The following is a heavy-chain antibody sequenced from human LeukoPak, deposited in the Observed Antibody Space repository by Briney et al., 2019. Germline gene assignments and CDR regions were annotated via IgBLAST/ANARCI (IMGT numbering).Heavy chain of an antibody. D-gene: IGHD3-3*01. J-gene: IGHJ4*02. CDR2: IYYSGDT. Sequence: SETLSLTCTVSGGSIRSSSYYWGWIRQPPGKGLEWIGSIYYSGDTSYNPSLKSRVTISVDTSKSQFSLKLSSVTAADTAVYYCVRQYPYYDFWSGYYFDFWGQGTLVTVSS. V-gene: IGHV4-39*01. CDR3: VRQYPYYDFWSGYYFDF. CDR1: GGSIRSSSYY.